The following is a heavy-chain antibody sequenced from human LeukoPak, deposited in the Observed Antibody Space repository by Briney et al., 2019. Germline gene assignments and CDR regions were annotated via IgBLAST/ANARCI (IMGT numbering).Heavy chain of an antibody. J-gene: IGHJ3*02. CDR2: INTDGSTT. CDR1: GFTFSSYW. CDR3: ARIRAASVAFDI. V-gene: IGHV3-74*01. Sequence: GGSLRLSCVGSGFTFSSYWMLWVRQAPGKGLVWVSRINTDGSTTSYADSVKGRFTISRDNAKNTLYLQMNSLRAEDTAVYYCARIRAASVAFDIWGQGTMVTVSS.